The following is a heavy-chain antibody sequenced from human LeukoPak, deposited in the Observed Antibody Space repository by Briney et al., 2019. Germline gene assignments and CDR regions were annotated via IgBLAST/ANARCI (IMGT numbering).Heavy chain of an antibody. D-gene: IGHD2-21*01. J-gene: IGHJ3*01. V-gene: IGHV3-74*01. CDR2: INSDVSIT. Sequence: GGSLRLSCEASGFTFSNFWMHWVRQAPGKGLVWVSRINSDVSITGYADSVKGRFTVSRDNAKNTLYLQMNSLRAEDTAVYYCVREYPNCGGDCLFGWGHGTIVTVSS. CDR3: VREYPNCGGDCLFG. CDR1: GFTFSNFW.